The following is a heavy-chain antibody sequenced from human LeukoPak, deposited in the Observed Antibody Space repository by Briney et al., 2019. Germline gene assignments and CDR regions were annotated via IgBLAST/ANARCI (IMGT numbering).Heavy chain of an antibody. D-gene: IGHD3-10*01. Sequence: PGGSLRLSCVASEFIPSDYWMSWVRQAPGKGLEWVANIKQGGREEKYVGSVKGRFAISRDDAKSTLYLQMDSLSGDDTAVYYCARDNGGWFDSWGRGTLVTVSS. J-gene: IGHJ5*01. CDR3: ARDNGGWFDS. V-gene: IGHV3-7*03. CDR2: IKQGGREE. CDR1: EFIPSDYW.